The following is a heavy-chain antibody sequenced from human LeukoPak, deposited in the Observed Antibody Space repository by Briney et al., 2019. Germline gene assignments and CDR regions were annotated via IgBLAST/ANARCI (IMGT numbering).Heavy chain of an antibody. J-gene: IGHJ4*02. CDR3: ARGALPSSHSSGYYPDY. D-gene: IGHD3-22*01. V-gene: IGHV4-61*02. Sequence: SETLSLTCTVSGGSISSGSYYWNWIRQPAGKGLEWIGRIYKTGSTNYNPSLKSRVTISVDTSKNQFSLKLSSVTAADTAVYYCARGALPSSHSSGYYPDYWGQGTLVTVSS. CDR1: GGSISSGSYY. CDR2: IYKTGST.